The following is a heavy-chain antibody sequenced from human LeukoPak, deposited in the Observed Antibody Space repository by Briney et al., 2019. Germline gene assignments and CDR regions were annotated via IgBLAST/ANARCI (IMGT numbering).Heavy chain of an antibody. CDR1: GFTFSNAW. V-gene: IGHV3-15*01. J-gene: IGHJ4*02. Sequence: GGSLRLSCAASGFTFSNAWMSWVRQAPGKGLEWVGRIKSKTDGGTTDYAAPVKGRFTISRDDSKNTLYLQMNSLKTEDTAVYHCTTELKFGGGPRDYWGQGTLVTVSS. D-gene: IGHD3-16*01. CDR3: TTELKFGGGPRDY. CDR2: IKSKTDGGTT.